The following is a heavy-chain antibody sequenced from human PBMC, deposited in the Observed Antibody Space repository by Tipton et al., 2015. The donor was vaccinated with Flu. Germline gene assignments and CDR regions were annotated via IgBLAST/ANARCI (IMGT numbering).Heavy chain of an antibody. CDR3: ARGYGVRGLYYYYAMDV. Sequence: GLVKPSETLSLTCAVYGGSFSDYSWSWIRQPPGEGLEWIGEINHSGSTDYNPSLKSRVTISVDTSKNQFSLKLSSVTAADTAVYFCARGYGVRGLYYYYAMDVWGQGTTVTVSS. D-gene: IGHD3-10*01. CDR1: GGSFSDYS. V-gene: IGHV4-34*01. CDR2: INHSGST. J-gene: IGHJ6*02.